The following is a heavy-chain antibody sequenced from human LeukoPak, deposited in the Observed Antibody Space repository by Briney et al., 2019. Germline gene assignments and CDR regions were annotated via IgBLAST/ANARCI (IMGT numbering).Heavy chain of an antibody. Sequence: GESLKFSCKASGYIFTNYWIGWVRQMPGKGLEWMGIIYPGDSDIRYSPSFQGQVTISADKSITTAYLQWSSLKASDTAMYYCARSRGSSGWKYDAFGIWGQGTMVTVSS. CDR2: IYPGDSDI. D-gene: IGHD6-19*01. V-gene: IGHV5-51*01. CDR3: ARSRGSSGWKYDAFGI. CDR1: GYIFTNYW. J-gene: IGHJ3*02.